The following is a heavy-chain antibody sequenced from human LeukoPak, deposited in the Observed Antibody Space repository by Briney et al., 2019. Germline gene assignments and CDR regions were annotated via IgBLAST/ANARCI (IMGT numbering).Heavy chain of an antibody. CDR3: AKDVKAYSYGSAFDY. J-gene: IGHJ4*02. Sequence: GGSLRLSCAASGFSFSDYYMHWVRQAPGKGLEWVSSISFDSGDETLYADSVKGRFTISRDNTKNSMFLQMDSLTVEDTAFYYCAKDVKAYSYGSAFDYWGQGTLVTVSS. CDR1: GFSFSDYY. CDR2: ISFDSGDET. D-gene: IGHD5-18*01. V-gene: IGHV3-69-1*02.